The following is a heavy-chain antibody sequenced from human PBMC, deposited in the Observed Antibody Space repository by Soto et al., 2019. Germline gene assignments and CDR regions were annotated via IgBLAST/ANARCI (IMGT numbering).Heavy chain of an antibody. D-gene: IGHD3-16*01. V-gene: IGHV1-8*01. J-gene: IGHJ6*02. CDR1: GYTLRDFD. Sequence: QAHLEQSGAEVKRPGAPVTVSCKASGYTLRDFDINSLRQAAGEGPEWMGWMNPKSGDTFSARRFQGKFSLTSDTPLNTAYVQVGSLTSDDAPIYYCARGNPFNYAGFDVCGQGNTVAVSS. CDR3: ARGNPFNYAGFDV. CDR2: MNPKSGDT.